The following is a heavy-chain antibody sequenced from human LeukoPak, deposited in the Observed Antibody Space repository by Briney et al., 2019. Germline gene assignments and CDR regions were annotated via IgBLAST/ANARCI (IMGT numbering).Heavy chain of an antibody. CDR3: AKADCSSTSCHPDY. V-gene: IGHV3-30*02. D-gene: IGHD2-2*01. Sequence: GGSLRLSCAASGFTFSSYGMPWVRQAPGKRLEWVAVIWYDGSNKYYADSVKGRFTISRDNSNKTLYLQMNSLRAEDTAVYYCAKADCSSTSCHPDYWGQGTLVTVSS. CDR1: GFTFSSYG. CDR2: IWYDGSNK. J-gene: IGHJ4*02.